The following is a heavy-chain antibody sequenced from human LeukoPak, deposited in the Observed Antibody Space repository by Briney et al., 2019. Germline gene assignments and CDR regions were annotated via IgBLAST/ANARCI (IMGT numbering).Heavy chain of an antibody. Sequence: SETLSLTCSVYSGSFSKYFWSWIRQPPGKGLEWIGEIDDGGNTNYNPSLMSRVIVSMEKSKKQFSLVMRSVTAADTAVYYCARFSRITPGDWGDAFDIWSQGTTVIVSS. CDR1: SGSFSKYF. J-gene: IGHJ3*02. D-gene: IGHD2-21*02. V-gene: IGHV4-34*01. CDR2: IDDGGNT. CDR3: ARFSRITPGDWGDAFDI.